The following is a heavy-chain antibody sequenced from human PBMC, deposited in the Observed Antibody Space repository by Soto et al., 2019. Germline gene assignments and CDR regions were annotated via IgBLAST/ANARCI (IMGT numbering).Heavy chain of an antibody. D-gene: IGHD5-12*01. J-gene: IGHJ6*03. V-gene: IGHV4-4*02. CDR3: ARAFGYSGTHYYFYYMDV. CDR2: IFHNGST. Sequence: QVQLQESGPGLVKPSGTLSLTCAVSSASIRSSNWWSWVRQSPGKGLEWIGEIFHNGSTNYNPSLKSRVTISVDKSKHQFSLKVSSVTAADTAVYYCARAFGYSGTHYYFYYMDVWGKGTTVTVSS. CDR1: SASIRSSNW.